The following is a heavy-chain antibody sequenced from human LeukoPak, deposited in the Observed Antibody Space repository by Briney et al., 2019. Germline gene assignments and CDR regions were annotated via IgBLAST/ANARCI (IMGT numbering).Heavy chain of an antibody. Sequence: PGGSLRLSCAASGFTFSTNGMHWVRQAPGKGLEWVAFIRYDGSNTQYADSVKGRFTISRDNSKNTPYLQMNSLRAEDTAMYYCAKVVRYYYDSSGSALDYWGQGTLVTVSS. V-gene: IGHV3-30*02. CDR3: AKVVRYYYDSSGSALDY. J-gene: IGHJ4*02. D-gene: IGHD3-22*01. CDR2: IRYDGSNT. CDR1: GFTFSTNG.